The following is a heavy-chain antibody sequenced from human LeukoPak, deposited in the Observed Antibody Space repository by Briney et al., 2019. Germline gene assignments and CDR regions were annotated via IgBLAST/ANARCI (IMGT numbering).Heavy chain of an antibody. D-gene: IGHD5-24*01. J-gene: IGHJ4*02. Sequence: ASVKVSCKASGYTFTSYDINWVRQAPGQGLEWMGWINPNSGGTNYAQKFQGRVTMTRDTSISTAYMELSRLRSDDTAVYYCARVIAGDGYNSLDYWGQGTLVTVSS. CDR2: INPNSGGT. V-gene: IGHV1-2*02. CDR3: ARVIAGDGYNSLDY. CDR1: GYTFTSYD.